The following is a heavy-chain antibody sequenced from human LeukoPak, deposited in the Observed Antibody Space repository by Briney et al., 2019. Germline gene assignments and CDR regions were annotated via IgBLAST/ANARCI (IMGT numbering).Heavy chain of an antibody. V-gene: IGHV3-30*03. Sequence: GGSLRLSCAASGFTFSRYGMHWVRQAPGKGLEWEAAVSYDGSNTYYVDSVKGRFTISRDNSKSTLYLQMNSLRAEDTAVYYCASLAFCSGGSCYSFDYWGQGTLVTVSS. CDR1: GFTFSRYG. D-gene: IGHD2-15*01. CDR3: ASLAFCSGGSCYSFDY. J-gene: IGHJ4*02. CDR2: VSYDGSNT.